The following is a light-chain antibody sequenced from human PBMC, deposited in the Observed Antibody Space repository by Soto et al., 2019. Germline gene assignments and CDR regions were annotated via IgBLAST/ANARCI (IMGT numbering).Light chain of an antibody. CDR1: QGISSY. CDR3: QQYYSYPGT. J-gene: IGKJ3*01. Sequence: AIRMTQSPSSLSASTGDRVTITCRASQGISSYLDWYQQKPGQAPKLLIYAASTLQSGVPSRFSGSGSGTDFTLTISCLQSEDFATDYCQQYYSYPGTVGPGTKVDIK. V-gene: IGKV1-8*01. CDR2: AAS.